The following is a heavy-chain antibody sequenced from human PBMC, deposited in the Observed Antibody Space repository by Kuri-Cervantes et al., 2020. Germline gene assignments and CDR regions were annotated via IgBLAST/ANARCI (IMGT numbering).Heavy chain of an antibody. CDR1: GFIFSSYA. CDR3: ASPLYLDLKAYRAFDI. V-gene: IGHV3-23*01. J-gene: IGHJ3*02. D-gene: IGHD1-20*01. Sequence: GGSLRLSCAASGFIFSSYAMTWVRQAPGKGLEWVSATSGGGGRTYYPDSVKGRFTISRDNSKNTLFLQMNSLRAEDTAVYYCASPLYLDLKAYRAFDIWGQGTMVTVSS. CDR2: TSGGGGRT.